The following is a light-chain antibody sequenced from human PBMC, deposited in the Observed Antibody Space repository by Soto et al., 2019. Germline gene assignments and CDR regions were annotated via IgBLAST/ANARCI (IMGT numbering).Light chain of an antibody. CDR1: QSISSY. CDR2: AAS. Sequence: DIQMTQSPSSLSASVGDRVTITCRASQSISSYLNWYQQKPGKAPKLLIYAASSLQSGVPSRFSGSGSGTDFTLTISSLQPEDFATYYCQQGNTFPLTFGGGTKVDI. CDR3: QQGNTFPLT. J-gene: IGKJ4*01. V-gene: IGKV1-39*01.